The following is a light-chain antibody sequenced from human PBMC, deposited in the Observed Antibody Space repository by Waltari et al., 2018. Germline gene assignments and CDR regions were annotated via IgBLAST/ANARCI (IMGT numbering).Light chain of an antibody. V-gene: IGLV2-23*02. CDR3: CSYAGSSTVV. CDR1: SSDVGGYTV. Sequence: QSALTQPASVAGSPGQTITISGTGTSSDVGGYTVVSWYQQHPGKAPKLMIYEVSKRPSGVSNRFSGSKSGNTASLTISGLQAEDEADYYCCSYAGSSTVVFGGGTKLTVL. J-gene: IGLJ2*01. CDR2: EVS.